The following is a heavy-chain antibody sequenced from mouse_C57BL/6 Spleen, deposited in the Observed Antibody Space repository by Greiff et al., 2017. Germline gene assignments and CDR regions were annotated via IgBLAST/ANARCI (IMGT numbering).Heavy chain of an antibody. D-gene: IGHD1-1*01. CDR1: GFTFSSYA. CDR2: ISDGGSYT. Sequence: EVQVVESGGGLVKPGGSLKLSCAASGFTFSSYAMSWVRQTPEKRLEWVATISDGGSYTYYPDTVKGRFTISRDNAKNNLYLQMSHLKSEDTAMYYCARVNYYGSRGYAMDYWGQGTSVTVSS. CDR3: ARVNYYGSRGYAMDY. J-gene: IGHJ4*01. V-gene: IGHV5-4*01.